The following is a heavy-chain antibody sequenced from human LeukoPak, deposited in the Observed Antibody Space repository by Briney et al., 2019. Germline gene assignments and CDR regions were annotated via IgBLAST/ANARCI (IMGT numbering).Heavy chain of an antibody. CDR3: ARDLGSSGWYSRSEYFQH. D-gene: IGHD6-19*01. CDR2: IYHSGST. J-gene: IGHJ1*01. CDR1: GFTFSSYA. Sequence: GSLRLSCAASGFTFSSYAMHWVRQPPGKGLEWIGEIYHSGSTNYNPSLKSRVTISVDKSKNQFSLKLSSVTAADTAVYYCARDLGSSGWYSRSEYFQHWGQGTLVTVSS. V-gene: IGHV4-4*02.